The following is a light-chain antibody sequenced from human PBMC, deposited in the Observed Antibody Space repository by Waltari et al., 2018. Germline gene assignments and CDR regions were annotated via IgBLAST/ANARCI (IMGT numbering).Light chain of an antibody. V-gene: IGKV2D-29*01. J-gene: IGKJ2*03. Sequence: DIVMTQTPLYLHVHPGEPASITCRSSQSLLHSNGNTYLYWYLQKPGQPPRLLVYRVSNRFSGVPDRFSGSGSGTDFTLKISRVDAEDVGVYFCMQALQSPDSFGQGTKVDIK. CDR1: QSLLHSNGNTY. CDR3: MQALQSPDS. CDR2: RVS.